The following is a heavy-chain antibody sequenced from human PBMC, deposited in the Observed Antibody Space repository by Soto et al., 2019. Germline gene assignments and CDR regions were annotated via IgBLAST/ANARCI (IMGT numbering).Heavy chain of an antibody. V-gene: IGHV3-23*01. Sequence: GYLSRTCAACGLTFRSDCMSGVGQAPGKGLEWVSAISGSGSTFYADSVKGRFTISRDNSKNTLYLQMNSLRAEDTAVYYCAKDYLRWAQSWGQATLVTV. J-gene: IGHJ5*02. CDR1: GLTFRSDC. D-gene: IGHD1-26*01. CDR3: AKDYLRWAQS. CDR2: ISGSGST.